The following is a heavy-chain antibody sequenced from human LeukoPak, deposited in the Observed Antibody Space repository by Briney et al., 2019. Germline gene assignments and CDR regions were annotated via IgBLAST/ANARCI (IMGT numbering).Heavy chain of an antibody. CDR2: IYYSGST. CDR3: AREGSRNYDFWSGYFNTPTSPYFDY. V-gene: IGHV4-31*03. Sequence: SETLSPTCTVSGGSISSGGYYWSWIRQHPGKGLEWIGYIYYSGSTYYNPSLKSRVTISVDTSKNQFSLKLSSVTVADTAVYYCAREGSRNYDFWSGYFNTPTSPYFDYWGQGTLVTVSS. J-gene: IGHJ4*02. D-gene: IGHD3-3*01. CDR1: GGSISSGGYY.